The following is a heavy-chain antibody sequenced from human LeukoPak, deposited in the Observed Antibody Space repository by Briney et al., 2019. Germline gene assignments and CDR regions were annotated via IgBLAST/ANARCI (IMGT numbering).Heavy chain of an antibody. D-gene: IGHD3-22*01. CDR2: ISGSGGST. CDR3: ARDSSGYSDDAFDI. Sequence: PGGSPRLSCAASGFTFSSFAMSWVGQAPGKGLEWVSSISGSGGSTFYADSVKCRVTISRDNSKNTLFLQMNGLRAEDTAVYYCARDSSGYSDDAFDIWGQGTMVTVSS. J-gene: IGHJ3*02. V-gene: IGHV3-23*01. CDR1: GFTFSSFA.